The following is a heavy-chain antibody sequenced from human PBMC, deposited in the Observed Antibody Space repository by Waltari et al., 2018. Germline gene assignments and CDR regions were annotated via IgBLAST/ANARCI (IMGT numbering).Heavy chain of an antibody. J-gene: IGHJ3*02. CDR3: ARSSYGDYARGNAFDI. V-gene: IGHV4-4*07. CDR2: IYTSGST. Sequence: QVQLQESGPGLVKPSETLSLTCTVSGGSISSYYWSWIRQPAGKGLGWIGRIYTSGSTNYNPSLKSRVTMSVDTSKNQFSLKLSSVTAADTAVYYCARSSYGDYARGNAFDIWGQGTMVTVSS. D-gene: IGHD4-17*01. CDR1: GGSISSYY.